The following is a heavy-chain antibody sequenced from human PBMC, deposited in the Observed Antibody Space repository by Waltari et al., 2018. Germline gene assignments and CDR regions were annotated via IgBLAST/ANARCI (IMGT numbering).Heavy chain of an antibody. CDR1: RFTFSDYG. CDR3: AKALDRYGSPQNDAFDI. Sequence: QVQLVESGGGVVQPGRSLRLSCAASRFTFSDYGMPWVRQASGKGVEWVAVISYDGSNIYYADSVKGRFTISRDNSKNTVYLQMNSLRAEDRAVYYCAKALDRYGSPQNDAFDIWGQGTRVTVSS. D-gene: IGHD5-18*01. V-gene: IGHV3-30*18. CDR2: ISYDGSNI. J-gene: IGHJ3*02.